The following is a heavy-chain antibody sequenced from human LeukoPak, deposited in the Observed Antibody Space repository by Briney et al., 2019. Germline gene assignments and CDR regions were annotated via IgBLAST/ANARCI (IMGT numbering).Heavy chain of an antibody. V-gene: IGHV3-23*01. CDR2: ISGSGGST. D-gene: IGHD3-10*01. CDR3: AKDPLLWFGESPPYYYMDV. J-gene: IGHJ6*03. CDR1: GFTFSSYA. Sequence: PGGSLRLSCAASGFTFSSYAMSWVRQAPGKGLEWVSAISGSGGSTYYADSVKGRFTISRDNSKNTLYLQMNSLRAEDTAVYYCAKDPLLWFGESPPYYYMDVWGKGTTVTVSS.